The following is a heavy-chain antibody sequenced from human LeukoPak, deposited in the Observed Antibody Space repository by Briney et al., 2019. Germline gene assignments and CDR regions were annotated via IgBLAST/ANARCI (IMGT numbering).Heavy chain of an antibody. J-gene: IGHJ4*02. Sequence: GGSLRLSCAASGFTFSRYWMHWVRQAPGKGLVWVSRINGDGSSTNYADSVKGRFTISRDNAKNTLYLQMNSLRAEDTAVYYCARDKIVGATHFDYWGQGTLVTVSS. CDR3: ARDKIVGATHFDY. D-gene: IGHD1-26*01. CDR1: GFTFSRYW. CDR2: INGDGSST. V-gene: IGHV3-74*01.